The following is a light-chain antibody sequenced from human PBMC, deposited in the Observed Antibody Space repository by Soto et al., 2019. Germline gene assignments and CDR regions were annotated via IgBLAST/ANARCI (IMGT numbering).Light chain of an antibody. Sequence: QSALTQPGSVSGSPGQSITISCTGTSSDVGGYNYVSWYQQHPGKAPKLMIYEVSSRPSGVSYRFSASKSGNTASLTISGLQAEDEADYYCGSYTSSSTCVFGNGRKVTV. J-gene: IGLJ1*01. V-gene: IGLV2-14*01. CDR1: SSDVGGYNY. CDR2: EVS. CDR3: GSYTSSSTCV.